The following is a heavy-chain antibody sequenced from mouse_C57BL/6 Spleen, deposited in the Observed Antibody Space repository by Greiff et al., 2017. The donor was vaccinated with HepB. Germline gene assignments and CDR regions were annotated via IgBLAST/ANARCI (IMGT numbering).Heavy chain of an antibody. J-gene: IGHJ1*03. CDR1: GYAFSSYW. D-gene: IGHD2-1*01. Sequence: VQLQQSGAELVKPGASVKISCKASGYAFSSYWMNWVKQRPGKGLEWIGQIYPGDGDTNYNGKFKGKATLTADKSSSTAYMQLSSLTSEDSAVYFCARYGNYYWYFDVWGTGTTVTVSS. V-gene: IGHV1-80*01. CDR2: IYPGDGDT. CDR3: ARYGNYYWYFDV.